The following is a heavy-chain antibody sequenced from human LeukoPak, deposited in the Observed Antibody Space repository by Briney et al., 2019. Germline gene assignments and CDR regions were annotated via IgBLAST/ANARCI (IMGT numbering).Heavy chain of an antibody. V-gene: IGHV3-30*03. CDR3: ARGDDSGYYDYFDY. D-gene: IGHD3-22*01. CDR1: GLTFSGYD. Sequence: PGGSLRLSCAASGLTFSGYDMHWVRQAPGKGPEWVAVMSYGGQNERYADSVKGRFTVSRDFSKNTVFLHMNSLRAEDTAMYYCARGDDSGYYDYFDYWGQGALVTVSS. CDR2: MSYGGQNE. J-gene: IGHJ4*02.